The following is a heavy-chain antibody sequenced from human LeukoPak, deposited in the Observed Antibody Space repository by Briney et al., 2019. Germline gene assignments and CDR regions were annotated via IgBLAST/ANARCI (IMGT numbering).Heavy chain of an antibody. V-gene: IGHV3-33*01. CDR3: ARDPRYWDWFDP. D-gene: IGHD1-14*01. CDR2: IWYDGSNK. J-gene: IGHJ5*02. CDR1: GFTFSSYG. Sequence: QPGRSLRLSCAASGFTFSSYGMHWVRQAPGKGLEWVAVIWYDGSNKYYADSVKGRFTISRDNSKNTLYLQMNSLRAEDTAVYYCARDPRYWDWFDPWGQGTLVTVSS.